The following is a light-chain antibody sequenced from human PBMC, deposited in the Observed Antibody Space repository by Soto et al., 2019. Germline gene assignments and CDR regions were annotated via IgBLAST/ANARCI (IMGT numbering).Light chain of an antibody. Sequence: TQSPATLSVSPGERVTFSCRASESISTNLAWYQQKPRHAPRLLIYGASTRDTHIPDSFSGAGGETEFTLIVSSLQSAEVAIEYCRQYYDWPLVTFGGGTRVEI. CDR1: ESISTN. CDR2: GAS. CDR3: RQYYDWPLVT. J-gene: IGKJ4*01. V-gene: IGKV3-15*01.